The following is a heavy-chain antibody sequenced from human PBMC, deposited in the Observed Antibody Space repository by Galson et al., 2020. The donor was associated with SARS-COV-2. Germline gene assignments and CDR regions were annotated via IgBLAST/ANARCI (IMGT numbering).Heavy chain of an antibody. V-gene: IGHV5-51*01. Sequence: HGESLKIYCKGSGYRFTSYWIGWVRQMPGKGLEWMGIIYPSDSETRYSPSFQGQVTISVDRSINTAYLQWSTLKASDSAIYYCARTDSGWYRHFELWCQGTLVTVSS. J-gene: IGHJ4*02. CDR2: IYPSDSET. CDR1: GYRFTSYW. D-gene: IGHD6-19*01. CDR3: ARTDSGWYRHFEL.